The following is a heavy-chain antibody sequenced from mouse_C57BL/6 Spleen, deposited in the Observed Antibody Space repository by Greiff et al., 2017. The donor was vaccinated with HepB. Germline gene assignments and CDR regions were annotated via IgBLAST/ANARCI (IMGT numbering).Heavy chain of an antibody. J-gene: IGHJ3*01. CDR3: ARDGTGTWFAY. D-gene: IGHD4-1*01. CDR2: IDPSDSET. CDR1: GYTFTSYW. Sequence: QVQLKQPGAELVRPGSSVKLSCKASGYTFTSYWMHWVKQRPIQGLEWIGNIDPSDSETHYNQKFKDKATLTVDKSSSTAYMQLSSLTSEDSAVYYCARDGTGTWFAYWGQGTLVTVSA. V-gene: IGHV1-52*01.